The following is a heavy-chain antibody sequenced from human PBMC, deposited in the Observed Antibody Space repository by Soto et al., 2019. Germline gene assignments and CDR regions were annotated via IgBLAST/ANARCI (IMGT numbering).Heavy chain of an antibody. CDR2: ITSNGGSL. D-gene: IGHD3-22*01. CDR3: PKGHHYDHSGYAALLDH. CDR1: GFTFDDYA. Sequence: GGSLRLSXEGSGFTFDDYAMHWVRQVPGKGLEWVSGITSNGGSLLYADSVRGRFTISRDNAKNSLYLEMNSLRGEDSARYYCPKGHHYDHSGYAALLDHWGQGILVTVSS. J-gene: IGHJ5*02. V-gene: IGHV3-9*01.